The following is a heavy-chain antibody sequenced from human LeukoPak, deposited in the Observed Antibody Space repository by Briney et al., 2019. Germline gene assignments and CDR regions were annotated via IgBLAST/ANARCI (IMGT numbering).Heavy chain of an antibody. D-gene: IGHD5-24*01. CDR2: ISHDGNNK. J-gene: IGHJ3*02. CDR1: GFTFSAYT. V-gene: IGHV3-30-3*01. Sequence: GGSLRLSCAASGFTFSAYTMHWVRQAPGKGLEWVAVISHDGNNKYYADSVEGRFTISRDNSKNTLYLEMNSPRGEDTALYYCARVDVPLQWSLAFDIWGQGTMVTVSS. CDR3: ARVDVPLQWSLAFDI.